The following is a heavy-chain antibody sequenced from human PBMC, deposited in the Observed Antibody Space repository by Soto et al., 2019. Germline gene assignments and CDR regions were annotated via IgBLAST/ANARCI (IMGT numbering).Heavy chain of an antibody. CDR2: ISYDGSNK. CDR1: GFTFSSYA. V-gene: IGHV3-30-3*01. CDR3: ARDLRGYSYGDGMDV. J-gene: IGHJ6*02. Sequence: GGSLRLSCAASGFTFSSYAMHWVRQAPGKGLEWVAVISYDGSNKYYADSVKGRFTISRDNSKNTLYLQMNSLRAEDTAVYYCARDLRGYSYGDGMDVWGQGTTVTVSS. D-gene: IGHD5-18*01.